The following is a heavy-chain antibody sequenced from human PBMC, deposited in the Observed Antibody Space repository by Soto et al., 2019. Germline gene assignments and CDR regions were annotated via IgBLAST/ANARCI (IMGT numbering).Heavy chain of an antibody. CDR3: ARDVKYSGTSGYGMDV. D-gene: IGHD1-1*01. J-gene: IGHJ6*02. CDR1: GFTFSTYA. CDR2: ISNDGTYK. Sequence: QVQLVESGGGVVQPGRSLRLSCAASGFTFSTYALHWVRQAPGKGLEWVAVISNDGTYKYYADSVKGRFTISRDNSQNTMDLQMNSLRAEDTAVYYCARDVKYSGTSGYGMDVWGQGTTVTVS. V-gene: IGHV3-30-3*01.